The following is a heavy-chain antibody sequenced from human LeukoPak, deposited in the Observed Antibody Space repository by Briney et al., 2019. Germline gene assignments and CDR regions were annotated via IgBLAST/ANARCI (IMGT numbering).Heavy chain of an antibody. CDR1: GFTFSSYG. J-gene: IGHJ4*02. CDR3: ARTEWELPYYFDY. V-gene: IGHV3-33*01. CDR2: IWYDGSNK. D-gene: IGHD1-26*01. Sequence: GGSLSLSCAASGFTFSSYGMHWVRQAPGKGLEWVAVIWYDGSNKYYADSVKGRFTISRDNSKNTLYLQMNSLRAEDTAVYYCARTEWELPYYFDYWGQGTLVTVSS.